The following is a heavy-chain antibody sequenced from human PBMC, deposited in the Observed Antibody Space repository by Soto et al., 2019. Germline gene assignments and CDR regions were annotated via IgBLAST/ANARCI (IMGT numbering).Heavy chain of an antibody. V-gene: IGHV3-23*01. Sequence: PGGSLGLSCAASGFTFSSYAMSGVRQAPGKGLEWVSAISGSGGSTYYADSVKGRFTISRDNSKTTPYLQMNSLRAEDTAVYYYAVEPSMVRGLYDAFAIWGQGTRVTVSS. CDR1: GFTFSSYA. CDR3: AVEPSMVRGLYDAFAI. D-gene: IGHD3-10*01. CDR2: ISGSGGST. J-gene: IGHJ3*02.